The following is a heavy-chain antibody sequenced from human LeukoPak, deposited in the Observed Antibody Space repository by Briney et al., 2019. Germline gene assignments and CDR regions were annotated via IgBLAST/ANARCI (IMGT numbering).Heavy chain of an antibody. Sequence: SETLSLTCAVYGGSFSGYYWSWIRQPPGKGLEWIGEINHSGSTNYNPSLKSRVTISVDTSKNQFSLKLSSVTAADTAVYYCARVRGYSYGYRIDYWGQGTLVTVSS. CDR2: INHSGST. D-gene: IGHD5-18*01. CDR1: GGSFSGYY. J-gene: IGHJ4*02. V-gene: IGHV4-34*01. CDR3: ARVRGYSYGYRIDY.